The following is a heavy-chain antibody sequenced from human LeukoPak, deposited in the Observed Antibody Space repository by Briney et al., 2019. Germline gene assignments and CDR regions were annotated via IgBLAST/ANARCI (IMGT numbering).Heavy chain of an antibody. V-gene: IGHV3-21*01. D-gene: IGHD4/OR15-4a*01. CDR1: GFTFSSYN. J-gene: IGHJ3*01. CDR2: ISSGSSYI. Sequence: PGGSLGLSCAASGFTFSSYNMNWVRQAPGKGLGWVSSISSGSSYIYYADSVKGRFTISRDNAKNSLYLQMNSLRAEDTALYYRARYGGNAFDVWGQGTMVTVSS. CDR3: ARYGGNAFDV.